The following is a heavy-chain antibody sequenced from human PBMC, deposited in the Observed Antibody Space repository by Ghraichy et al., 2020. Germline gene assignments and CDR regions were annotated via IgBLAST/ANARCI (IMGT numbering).Heavy chain of an antibody. J-gene: IGHJ6*02. D-gene: IGHD2-2*01. CDR1: GYTFTSYD. V-gene: IGHV1-8*01. CDR3: ARVALVVPATQYYYYYGMDV. CDR2: MNPNSGNT. Sequence: ASVKVSCKASGYTFTSYDINWVRQATGQGLKWMGWMNPNSGNTGYAQKFQGRVTMTRNTSISTAYMELSSLRSEDTAVYYCARVALVVPATQYYYYYGMDVWGQGTTVTVSS.